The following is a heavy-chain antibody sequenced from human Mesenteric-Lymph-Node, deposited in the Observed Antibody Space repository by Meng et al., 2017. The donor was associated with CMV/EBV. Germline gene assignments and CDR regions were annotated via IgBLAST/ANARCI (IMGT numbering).Heavy chain of an antibody. J-gene: IGHJ4*02. CDR1: GFTFSSYS. CDR3: AKDFEQPAFDYFDY. CDR2: ITTSGGST. D-gene: IGHD6-13*01. Sequence: GGSLRLSCAASGFTFSSYSMNWVRQAPGKGLEWVSGITTSGGSTYYADSVKGRFIISRDNSKNTLYLQMESLRAEDTAVYYCAKDFEQPAFDYFDYWGQGTLVTVSS. V-gene: IGHV3-23*01.